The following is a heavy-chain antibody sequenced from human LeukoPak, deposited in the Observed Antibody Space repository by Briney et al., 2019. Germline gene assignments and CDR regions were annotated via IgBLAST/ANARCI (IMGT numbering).Heavy chain of an antibody. Sequence: KPGGSLRPSCAASGFTFSNAWMSWVRQAPGKGLELVGRIKSKTDGGTTDYAAPVKGRFTISRDDSKNTLYLQMNSLRAGDTAVYYCARGIGTGRQPFDYWGQGTLVTVSS. J-gene: IGHJ4*02. CDR1: GFTFSNAW. V-gene: IGHV3-15*01. CDR2: IKSKTDGGTT. D-gene: IGHD1-1*01. CDR3: ARGIGTGRQPFDY.